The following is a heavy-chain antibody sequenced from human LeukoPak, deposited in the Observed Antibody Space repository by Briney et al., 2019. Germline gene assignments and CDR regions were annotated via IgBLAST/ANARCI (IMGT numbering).Heavy chain of an antibody. V-gene: IGHV3-7*01. D-gene: IGHD1-14*01. CDR2: IKQDGSER. CDR3: ATEVGTPDIRSAFDI. CDR1: EFTFSSYW. J-gene: IGHJ3*02. Sequence: GGSLRLSCAASEFTFSSYWMSWVRQAPGKGLEWVANIKQDGSERNYVGSVWGRFTISRDNAKRSLYLEMNSLRAEDTAVYYCATEVGTPDIRSAFDIWGQGTTVTVSS.